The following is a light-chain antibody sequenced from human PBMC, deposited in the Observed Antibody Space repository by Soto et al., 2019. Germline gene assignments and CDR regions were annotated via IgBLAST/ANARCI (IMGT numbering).Light chain of an antibody. CDR3: APWDDNLNGWV. J-gene: IGLJ3*02. Sequence: QSVLTQPPSASGTPGQRVTISCSGSSSNIGSNTVNWYQHLPGTAPKLLIYNNDQRPSGVPDRFSGSKSGTSASLAISGLQSEDEADYYCAPWDDNLNGWVFGGGTKVTVL. CDR1: SSNIGSNT. CDR2: NND. V-gene: IGLV1-44*01.